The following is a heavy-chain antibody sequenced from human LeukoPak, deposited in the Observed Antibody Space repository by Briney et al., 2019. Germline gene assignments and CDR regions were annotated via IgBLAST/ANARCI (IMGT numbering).Heavy chain of an antibody. Sequence: PGGSLRLSCAASGFTFSSSWMSWVRQAPGKGLEWVANIKQDGSEKYYVDSVKGRFTISRDNAKNSLYLQMNSLRAEDTAAYYCARDFDPSHYYDSSGYIDYWGQGTLVTVSS. J-gene: IGHJ4*02. CDR2: IKQDGSEK. D-gene: IGHD3-22*01. CDR1: GFTFSSSW. V-gene: IGHV3-7*01. CDR3: ARDFDPSHYYDSSGYIDY.